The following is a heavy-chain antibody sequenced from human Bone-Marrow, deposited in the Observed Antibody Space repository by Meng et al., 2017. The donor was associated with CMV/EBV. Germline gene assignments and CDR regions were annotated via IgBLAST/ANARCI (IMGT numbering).Heavy chain of an antibody. CDR2: ISIYNGIP. CDR1: GYTFNSYS. J-gene: IGHJ4*02. CDR3: ARGGIAELDY. Sequence: SCKASGYTFNSYSIAWVRQAPGKGLDWMGWISIYNGIPNYAQKFQGRVTMTTDTSTNTAYMDLRSLRSDDTAVYYCARGGIAELDYWGQGTLVTVSS. D-gene: IGHD1-14*01. V-gene: IGHV1-18*01.